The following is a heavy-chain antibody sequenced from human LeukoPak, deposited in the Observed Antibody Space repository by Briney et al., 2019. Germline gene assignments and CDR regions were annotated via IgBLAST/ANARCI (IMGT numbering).Heavy chain of an antibody. V-gene: IGHV4-39*01. CDR3: ARHFCAGLVVVVPAATKFDY. Sequence: SETLSLTCTVSGGSISSSSYYWGWIRQPPGKGLEWIGSIYYSGSTYYNPSLKSRVTISVDTSKNQFSLKLSSVTAADTAVYYCARHFCAGLVVVVPAATKFDYWGQGTLVTVSS. CDR2: IYYSGST. D-gene: IGHD2-2*01. J-gene: IGHJ4*02. CDR1: GGSISSSSYY.